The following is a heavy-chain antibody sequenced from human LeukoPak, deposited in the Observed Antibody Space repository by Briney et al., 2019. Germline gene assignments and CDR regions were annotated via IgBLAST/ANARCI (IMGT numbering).Heavy chain of an antibody. CDR1: GGSISSYY. V-gene: IGHV4-59*01. Sequence: PSETLSLTCTVSGGSISSYYWSWIRQPPGKGLEWIGYIYYSGSTNYNPSLKSRVTISVDTSKNQFSLKLSSVTAADTAVYYCASYDFWSGYHDRGQGTLVTVSS. D-gene: IGHD3-3*01. CDR2: IYYSGST. CDR3: ASYDFWSGYHD. J-gene: IGHJ4*02.